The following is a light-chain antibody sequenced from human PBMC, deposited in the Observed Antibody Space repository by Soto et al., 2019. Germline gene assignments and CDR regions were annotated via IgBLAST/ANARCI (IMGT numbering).Light chain of an antibody. CDR3: QQYGSSPPFT. CDR1: QSASSSY. CDR2: GAS. Sequence: IVLTQSPGTLSLTPGERATLSCRASQSASSSYLAWYQQKPGQAPRLLIYGASSRATGIPDRFSGSGSGTDFTLTISRLEHEDSAVYYCQQYGSSPPFTCGPGTRVDIK. V-gene: IGKV3-20*01. J-gene: IGKJ3*01.